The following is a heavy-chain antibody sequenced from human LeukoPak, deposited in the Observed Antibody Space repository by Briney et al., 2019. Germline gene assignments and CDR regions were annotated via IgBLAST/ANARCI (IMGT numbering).Heavy chain of an antibody. J-gene: IGHJ3*02. D-gene: IGHD1-26*01. CDR2: IYTSGGT. CDR1: GGSFSSGTYY. V-gene: IGHV4-61*02. CDR3: ARDKGIVGATNEPDAFDI. Sequence: SXTCTVSGGSFSSGTYYRTWIRQPAGKGLEWIGRIYTSGGTNYNTSLKSRLTISVDTSNNQVSLKLSSVTATDTAVYYCARDKGIVGATNEPDAFDIWGQGTMVTVSS.